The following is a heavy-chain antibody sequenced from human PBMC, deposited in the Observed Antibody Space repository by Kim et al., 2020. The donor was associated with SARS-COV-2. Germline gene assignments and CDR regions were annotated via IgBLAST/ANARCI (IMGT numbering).Heavy chain of an antibody. CDR1: GGSFSGYY. CDR2: INHSGST. J-gene: IGHJ1*01. CDR3: ARGLLKKH. V-gene: IGHV4-34*01. Sequence: SETLSLTCAVYGGSFSGYYWSWIRQPPGKGLEWIGEINHSGSTNYNPSLKSRVTISVDTSKNQFSLKLSSVTAADTAVYYCARGLLKKHWGQGTLVTVSS.